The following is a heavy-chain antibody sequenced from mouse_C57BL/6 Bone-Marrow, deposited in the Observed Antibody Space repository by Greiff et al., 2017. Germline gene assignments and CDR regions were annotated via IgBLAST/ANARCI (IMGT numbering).Heavy chain of an antibody. V-gene: IGHV1-69*01. CDR2: IDPSDSYT. CDR1: GYTFTSYW. CDR3: ARETTGFDY. J-gene: IGHJ2*01. D-gene: IGHD1-1*01. Sequence: QVQLPQPGAELVMPGASVKLSCKASGYTFTSYWMHWVKQRPGQGLEWIGEIDPSDSYTNYNQKFKGKSTLTVDKSSSTAYMQLSSLTSDDSAVYYCARETTGFDYWGQGTTLTVSS.